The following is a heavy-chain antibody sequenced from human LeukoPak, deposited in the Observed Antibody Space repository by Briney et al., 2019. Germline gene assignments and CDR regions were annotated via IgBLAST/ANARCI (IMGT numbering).Heavy chain of an antibody. Sequence: SETLSLTCTVSGGSISSGDYYWSWIRQPPGKGLEWIGYIYYSGSTYYNPSLKSRVTISVDTSKNQFSLKLSSVTAADTAVYYCARDRTLGYYDYWGQGTLVTASS. V-gene: IGHV4-30-4*01. CDR1: GGSISSGDYY. CDR2: IYYSGST. J-gene: IGHJ4*02. D-gene: IGHD2-15*01. CDR3: ARDRTLGYYDY.